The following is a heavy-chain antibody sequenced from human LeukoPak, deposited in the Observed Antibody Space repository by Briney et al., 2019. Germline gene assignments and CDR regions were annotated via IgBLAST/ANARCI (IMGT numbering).Heavy chain of an antibody. Sequence: GGSLRLSCAASGFTFSGSAMHWVRQASGKGLEWVGRIRSKANSYATAYAASVKGRFTISRDDSKNTAYLQMNSLKTEDTAVYYCIRGWDSYARRAFDIWGQGTMVTVSS. CDR3: IRGWDSYARRAFDI. D-gene: IGHD5-18*01. J-gene: IGHJ3*02. V-gene: IGHV3-73*01. CDR2: IRSKANSYAT. CDR1: GFTFSGSA.